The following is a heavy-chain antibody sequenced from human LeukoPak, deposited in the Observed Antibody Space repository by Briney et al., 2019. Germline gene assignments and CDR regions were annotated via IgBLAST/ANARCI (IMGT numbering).Heavy chain of an antibody. J-gene: IGHJ6*02. CDR3: ARAPLYYYSMDV. CDR1: GGSISSYY. CDR2: IYYSGST. V-gene: IGHV4-59*01. Sequence: SETLSLTCTVSGGSISSYYWSWIRQPPGKGLEWIGYIYYSGSTNYNPSLKSRVTISVDTSKNQFSLKLSSVTAADTAVYYCARAPLYYYSMDVWGQGTTVTVSS.